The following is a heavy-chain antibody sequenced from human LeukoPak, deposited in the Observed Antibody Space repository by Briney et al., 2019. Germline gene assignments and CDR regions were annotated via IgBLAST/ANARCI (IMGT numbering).Heavy chain of an antibody. J-gene: IGHJ4*02. CDR2: INPNGGDT. V-gene: IGHV1-2*06. Sequence: GASAKVSCKASGYTFAAYFIHWVRQAPGQGLEWMGRINPNGGDTNYAQKFQGRVTMTGDTSISTAYMELSSLGSDDTAMYYCARVGFTSSWSNFDYWGQGTLVTVSS. CDR1: GYTFAAYF. CDR3: ARVGFTSSWSNFDY. D-gene: IGHD6-13*01.